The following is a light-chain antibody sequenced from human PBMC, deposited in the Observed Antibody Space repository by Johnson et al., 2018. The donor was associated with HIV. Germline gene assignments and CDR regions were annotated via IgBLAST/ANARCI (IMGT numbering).Light chain of an antibody. J-gene: IGLJ1*01. CDR2: ENN. V-gene: IGLV1-51*02. CDR3: GTWDSSLSAAGNV. CDR1: TSNVGNNF. Sequence: QSVLTQPPSVSAAPGQEVIISCSGSTSNVGNNFVSWYQQFPGRAPKLLIYENNKRPSGIPDRFSGSKSGTSALLGITGLKPGDEADYYCGTWDSSLSAAGNVFGTGTKVTVL.